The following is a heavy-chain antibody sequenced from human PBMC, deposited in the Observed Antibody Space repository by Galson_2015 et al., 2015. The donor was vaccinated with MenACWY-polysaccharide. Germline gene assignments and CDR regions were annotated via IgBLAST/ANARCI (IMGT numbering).Heavy chain of an antibody. CDR2: ISGSGGST. V-gene: IGHV3-23*01. D-gene: IGHD1-26*01. CDR1: GFPFSSYG. CDR3: AKDLRVGATAGSELDF. Sequence: LRLSCAASGFPFSSYGMSWVRQAPGPGLEWVSSISGSGGSTFYADSVKGRFTISRDNSKNTLSLQVNSLRAEDTAKYYCAKDLRVGATAGSELDFWGQGTLVTVSS. J-gene: IGHJ4*02.